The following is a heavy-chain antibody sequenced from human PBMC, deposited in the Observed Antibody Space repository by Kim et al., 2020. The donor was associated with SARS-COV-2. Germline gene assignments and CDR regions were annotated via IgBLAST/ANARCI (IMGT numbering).Heavy chain of an antibody. D-gene: IGHD3-22*01. CDR2: ISGSGGST. Sequence: GGSLRLSCAASGFTFSSYAMIWVRQAPGKGLEWVSAISGSGGSTYYADSVKGRFTISRDNPKNTLYLQMNSLRAEDTAVYYCATHRGPISGYYYALDYLGQGTLVTVSS. CDR3: ATHRGPISGYYYALDY. V-gene: IGHV3-23*01. J-gene: IGHJ4*02. CDR1: GFTFSSYA.